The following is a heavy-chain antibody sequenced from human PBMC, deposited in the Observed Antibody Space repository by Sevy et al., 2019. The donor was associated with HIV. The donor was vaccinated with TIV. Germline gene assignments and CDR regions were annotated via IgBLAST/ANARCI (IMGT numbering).Heavy chain of an antibody. CDR1: GFTFSSYA. Sequence: GGSLRLSCAASGFTFSSYAMSWVRQAPGKELEWVSAISGRGGSTYYADSVKGRFTISRDNSKNTLYLQMNSLRAEDTVVYYGSKAVLDSPPIVLVPAAIYSAFAFDLWGQGTMVTVSS. D-gene: IGHD2-2*02. V-gene: IGHV3-23*01. J-gene: IGHJ3*01. CDR2: ISGRGGST. CDR3: SKAVLDSPPIVLVPAAIYSAFAFDL.